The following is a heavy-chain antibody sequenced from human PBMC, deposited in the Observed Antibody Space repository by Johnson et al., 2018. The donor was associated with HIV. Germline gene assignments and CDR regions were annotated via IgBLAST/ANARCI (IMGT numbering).Heavy chain of an antibody. CDR1: GLIFSRSW. J-gene: IGHJ3*02. V-gene: IGHV3-74*01. Sequence: EVQLVESGGGLVQPGGSLRLSCAASGLIFSRSWIHWVRQAQGKGLVWVSRTNSDGSSTNYADSVKGRFTISRDKAKKTLYLQMNRLRAEDTAVYNCAKGPNGQLDDAFDIWGQGRMVTFSS. CDR2: TNSDGSST. CDR3: AKGPNGQLDDAFDI. D-gene: IGHD5-18*01.